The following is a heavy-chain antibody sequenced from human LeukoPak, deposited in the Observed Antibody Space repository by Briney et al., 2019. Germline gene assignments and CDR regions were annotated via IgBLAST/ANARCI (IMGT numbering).Heavy chain of an antibody. CDR1: GGSFSGYY. CDR3: ARGRNHYYYYGMDV. V-gene: IGHV4-34*01. J-gene: IGHJ6*02. Sequence: SETLSLTCAVYGGSFSGYYWSWIRQPPGKGLEWIGEINHSRSTNYNPSLKSRVTISVDTSKNQFSLKLSSVTAADTAVYYCARGRNHYYYYGMDVWGQGTTVTVSS. CDR2: INHSRST.